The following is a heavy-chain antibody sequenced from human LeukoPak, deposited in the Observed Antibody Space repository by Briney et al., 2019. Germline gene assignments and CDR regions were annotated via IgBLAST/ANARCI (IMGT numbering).Heavy chain of an antibody. CDR1: GSTFSTYA. J-gene: IGHJ4*02. CDR3: AKGHTDSEWLYFDS. CDR2: IRGSGDST. V-gene: IGHV3-23*01. D-gene: IGHD5-12*01. Sequence: GGSLRLSCAASGSTFSTYAMSWVRQAPGKRLEWVSGIRGSGDSTYYADSVKGRFTISRDNSKNTLYLQMNSLRAEDTAVYYCAKGHTDSEWLYFDSWGQGSLVTVSS.